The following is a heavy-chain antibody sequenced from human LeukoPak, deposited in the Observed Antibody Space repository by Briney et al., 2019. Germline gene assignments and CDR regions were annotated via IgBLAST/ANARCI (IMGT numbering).Heavy chain of an antibody. J-gene: IGHJ4*02. CDR3: ASEGVGVDY. Sequence: GGSLRLSCAASGFTFNSYFMSWVRQAPGEGLEWVSVITNSGATYYIDSVKGRFTISRDNSKNTLYLQMNSLRAEDTAVYYCASEGVGVDYWGQGTLVTVSS. CDR2: ITNSGAT. V-gene: IGHV3-53*01. CDR1: GFTFNSYF.